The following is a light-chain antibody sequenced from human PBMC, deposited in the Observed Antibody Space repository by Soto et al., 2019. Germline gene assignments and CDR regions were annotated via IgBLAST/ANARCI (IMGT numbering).Light chain of an antibody. V-gene: IGKV1-27*01. CDR3: QKYNSAPLT. Sequence: DIQMTQSPSSLSAPVGDRVTITCRTSQDIGNYLAWYQQKQGKAPKLLIHAASTLRSGVPSRFSGSGSGTDFTLTISTLQPEDVATYYCQKYNSAPLTFGGGTKVDIK. J-gene: IGKJ4*01. CDR1: QDIGNY. CDR2: AAS.